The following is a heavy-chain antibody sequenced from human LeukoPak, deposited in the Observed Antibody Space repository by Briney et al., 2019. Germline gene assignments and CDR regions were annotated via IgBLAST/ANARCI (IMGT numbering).Heavy chain of an antibody. CDR2: IYTSGST. Sequence: SETLSLTYAVSGGSMSSYYWSWIRQPAGKGLEWIGRIYTSGSTNYNPSLKSRVTISVDTSKNQFSLKLSSVTAADTAVYYCARESLGYFSSTSCYDWGFVYQKKYAFDIWGQGTMDTVPS. J-gene: IGHJ3*02. CDR3: ARESLGYFSSTSCYDWGFVYQKKYAFDI. V-gene: IGHV4-4*07. CDR1: GGSMSSYY. D-gene: IGHD2-2*01.